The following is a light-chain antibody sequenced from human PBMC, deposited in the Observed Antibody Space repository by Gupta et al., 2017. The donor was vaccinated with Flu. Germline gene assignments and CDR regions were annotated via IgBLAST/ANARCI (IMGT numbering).Light chain of an antibody. CDR3: QHSDTAPRT. V-gene: IGKV1-39*01. J-gene: IGKJ1*01. CDR2: AAS. CDR1: QSIRTY. Sequence: PSSLSASVGDRVTITCRASQSIRTYLNWYQQKPGKAPNLLIYAASRVQSGVPSRFSGSGSGTDFSLTISSLQPEDFATYYCQHSDTAPRTFGQGTKVEIK.